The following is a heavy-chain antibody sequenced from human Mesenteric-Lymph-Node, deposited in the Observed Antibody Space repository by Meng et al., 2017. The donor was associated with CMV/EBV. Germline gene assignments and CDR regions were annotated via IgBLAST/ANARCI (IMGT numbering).Heavy chain of an antibody. CDR1: GGSFNIYY. Sequence: SQTLSLTCAVYGGSFNIYYWSWIRQPPGKGLEWLGQINHIANTNYNPSLKSRLTMSVDTSKNQFTLNLTSVTAADTAVYYCARGGPHQSGFDFWGQGTLVTVSS. V-gene: IGHV4-34*01. CDR3: ARGGPHQSGFDF. CDR2: INHIANT. D-gene: IGHD3-10*01. J-gene: IGHJ4*02.